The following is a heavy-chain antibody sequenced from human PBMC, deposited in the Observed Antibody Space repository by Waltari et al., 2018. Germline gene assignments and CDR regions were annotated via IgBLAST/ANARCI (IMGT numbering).Heavy chain of an antibody. V-gene: IGHV1-69*09. CDR1: PDTFSTYA. D-gene: IGHD2-2*01. Sequence: QEQLVQSAAEVKKPGSSVKVSCKTTPDTFSTYAITWVRQAPGQGLEWMGRIIPLLDISNYAQQFQGRITITADRSTSTAYMELSSLESEDTALYYCARESRSTAGTDYWGQGTLVTVSS. CDR2: IIPLLDIS. J-gene: IGHJ4*02. CDR3: ARESRSTAGTDY.